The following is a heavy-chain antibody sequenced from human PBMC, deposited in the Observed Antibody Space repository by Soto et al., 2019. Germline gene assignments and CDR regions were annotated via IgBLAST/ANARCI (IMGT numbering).Heavy chain of an antibody. V-gene: IGHV3-73*01. J-gene: IGHJ3*02. CDR1: GLTVSGSA. CDR3: TRRGDWVRRVIRPTAAFDI. D-gene: IGHD3-10*01. CDR2: IRSKANSYAT. Sequence: GGSLRLSCAASGLTVSGSAMHWFRQASGKGLEWVGRIRSKANSYATAYAASVKGRFTISRDDSKNTAYLQMNSLKTEDTAVYYCTRRGDWVRRVIRPTAAFDIWGQGTMVTVSS.